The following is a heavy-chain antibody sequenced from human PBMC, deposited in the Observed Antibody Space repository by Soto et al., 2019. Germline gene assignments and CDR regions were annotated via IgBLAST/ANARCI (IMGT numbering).Heavy chain of an antibody. Sequence: QVQLVQSGAEVKKPGSSVKVSCKASGGTFSSYAISWVRQAPGQGLEWMGGIIPIFGTANYAQKCQGRVTITADESTCTAYMELSSLRSEDTAVYYCARGRKGYCSSTSCYRRMDWFDPWGQGTLVTVSS. V-gene: IGHV1-69*01. CDR3: ARGRKGYCSSTSCYRRMDWFDP. CDR2: IIPIFGTA. D-gene: IGHD2-2*01. CDR1: GGTFSSYA. J-gene: IGHJ5*02.